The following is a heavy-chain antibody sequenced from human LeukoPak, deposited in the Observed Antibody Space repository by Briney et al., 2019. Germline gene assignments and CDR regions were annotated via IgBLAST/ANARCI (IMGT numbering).Heavy chain of an antibody. CDR1: GYTFTTYG. CDR2: ISAYNGNT. D-gene: IGHD6-6*01. J-gene: IGHJ5*02. Sequence: ASVKVSCKASGYTFTTYGISWVRQAPGQGLEWMGWISAYNGNTNYAQKVQGRVTMTTDTSTSTAYMELRSLTSDDTAVYYCARDSIAVRPGWFDPWGQGTLVTVPS. CDR3: ARDSIAVRPGWFDP. V-gene: IGHV1-18*01.